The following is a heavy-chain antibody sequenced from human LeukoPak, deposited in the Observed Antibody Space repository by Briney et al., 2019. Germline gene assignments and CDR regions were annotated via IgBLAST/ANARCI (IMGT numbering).Heavy chain of an antibody. CDR2: ISASGAVP. D-gene: IGHD3-22*01. V-gene: IGHV3-11*04. CDR3: ARSLIVASEDY. J-gene: IGHJ4*02. Sequence: KPGGSLRLSCAASGFMFDSFYMGWIRQVPGKGLDYIAFISASGAVPYYAESVKGRFTISRDNAKNSVSLQMNSLSADDTAVYYCARSLIVASEDYWGQGTLVTVSS. CDR1: GFMFDSFY.